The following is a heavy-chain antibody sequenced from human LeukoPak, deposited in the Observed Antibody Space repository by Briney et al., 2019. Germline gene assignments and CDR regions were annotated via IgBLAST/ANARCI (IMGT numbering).Heavy chain of an antibody. Sequence: PAGSLRLSCAASGFTFSNSWMAWVRQAPAKGLEWVANIKQDGSTKHYADSLKGRFTISRDNPKNSLYLQMNNLRADDTAVYYCTRDTDGSLDYWGQGILVTVAS. J-gene: IGHJ4*02. CDR3: TRDTDGSLDY. CDR2: IKQDGSTK. V-gene: IGHV3-7*01. D-gene: IGHD1-26*01. CDR1: GFTFSNSW.